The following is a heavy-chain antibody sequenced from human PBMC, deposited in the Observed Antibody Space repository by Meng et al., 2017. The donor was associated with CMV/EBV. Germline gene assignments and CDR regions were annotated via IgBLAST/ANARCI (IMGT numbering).Heavy chain of an antibody. J-gene: IGHJ4*02. D-gene: IGHD7-27*01. Sequence: SETLSLTCTVSGGSISSSSYYWGWIRQPPGKGLEWIGSIYYRGSTYYNPSLKSRVTISVDTSKNQFSLKLSSVTAADTAVYYCARGTANWGLYFDYWGQGTLVTVSS. CDR1: GGSISSSSYY. CDR3: ARGTANWGLYFDY. CDR2: IYYRGST. V-gene: IGHV4-39*01.